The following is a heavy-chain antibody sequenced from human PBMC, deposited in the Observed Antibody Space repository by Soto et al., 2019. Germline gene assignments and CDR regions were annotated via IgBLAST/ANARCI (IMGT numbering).Heavy chain of an antibody. CDR2: MSGSYT. J-gene: IGHJ4*02. CDR3: ASLGWGGVTPSYN. V-gene: IGHV3-23*01. D-gene: IGHD3-16*01. CDR1: GSPFSSYA. Sequence: PGGSLRLSCAASGSPFSSYAMSWVRQAPGKGLEWVSGMSGSYTYYADSVKGRFTISRDNSKNTLSLLMNSPRGNDTAVYYCASLGWGGVTPSYNWGPGTLVTVSS.